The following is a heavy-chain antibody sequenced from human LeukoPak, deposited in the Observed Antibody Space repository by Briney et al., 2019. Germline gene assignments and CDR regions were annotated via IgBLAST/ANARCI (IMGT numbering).Heavy chain of an antibody. V-gene: IGHV4-4*09. CDR3: ARYGSGTGGNDY. Sequence: NPSETLSLTCTVSGGSISGFYWTWIRQPPGKGLEWIGYIYSSGRTSYNPSLKSRVTISVDTSKNQFSLKLNSVTAADTAVYYCARYGSGTGGNDYWGQGTLVTVSS. CDR1: GGSISGFY. J-gene: IGHJ4*02. D-gene: IGHD2-8*02. CDR2: IYSSGRT.